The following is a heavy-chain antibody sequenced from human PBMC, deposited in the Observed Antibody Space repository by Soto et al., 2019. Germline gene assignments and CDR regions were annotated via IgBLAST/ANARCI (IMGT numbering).Heavy chain of an antibody. J-gene: IGHJ5*02. CDR3: ARATGPSIAVAGTGGWWFDP. CDR2: TYYRSKWYN. D-gene: IGHD6-19*01. Sequence: QVQLQQSGPGLVKPSQTLSLTCAISGDSVSSNSAAWNWIRQSPSRGLEWLGRTYYRSKWYNDYAVSVKSRITINPDTSKNQFSLQLNSVTPEDTAVYYCARATGPSIAVAGTGGWWFDPWGQGTLVTVSS. CDR1: GDSVSSNSAA. V-gene: IGHV6-1*01.